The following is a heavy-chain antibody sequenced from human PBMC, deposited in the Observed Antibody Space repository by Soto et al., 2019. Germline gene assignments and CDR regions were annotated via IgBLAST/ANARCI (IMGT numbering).Heavy chain of an antibody. CDR1: GGSISSSSYY. D-gene: IGHD6-13*01. J-gene: IGHJ6*03. CDR3: ARHRRQQLVRSLDYYYYYMDV. Sequence: PSETLSLTCTVSGGSISSSSYYWGWIRQPPGKGLEWIGSIYYSGSTYYNPSLKSRVTISVDTSKNQFSLKLSSVTAADTAVYYCARHRRQQLVRSLDYYYYYMDVWGKGTTVT. CDR2: IYYSGST. V-gene: IGHV4-39*01.